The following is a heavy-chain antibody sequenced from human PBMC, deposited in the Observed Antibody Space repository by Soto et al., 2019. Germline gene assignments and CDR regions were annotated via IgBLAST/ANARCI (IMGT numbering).Heavy chain of an antibody. CDR1: GFTFSSYD. CDR2: ISGSGGST. CDR3: AKFLWQQLANFDY. V-gene: IGHV3-23*01. Sequence: GGSLRLSCAASGFTFSSYDMSWVRQAPGKGLEWVSAISGSGGSTYYADSVKGRFTISRDNSKNTLYLQMNSLRAEDTAVYCCAKFLWQQLANFDYWGQGTLVTVSS. J-gene: IGHJ4*02. D-gene: IGHD6-13*01.